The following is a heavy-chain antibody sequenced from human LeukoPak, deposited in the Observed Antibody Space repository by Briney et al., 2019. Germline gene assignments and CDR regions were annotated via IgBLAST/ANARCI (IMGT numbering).Heavy chain of an antibody. V-gene: IGHV3-7*01. Sequence: GGSLRLSCAASGFTFSGYWMTWVRQAPGKGLEWVAHIKRDGSERYYVDSVEGRFTISRDNAKNSLYLQMNSLRAEDTAVYYCARGLGSTVTTGIGDYWGQGTLVIVSS. CDR2: IKRDGSER. CDR3: ARGLGSTVTTGIGDY. D-gene: IGHD4-17*01. J-gene: IGHJ4*02. CDR1: GFTFSGYW.